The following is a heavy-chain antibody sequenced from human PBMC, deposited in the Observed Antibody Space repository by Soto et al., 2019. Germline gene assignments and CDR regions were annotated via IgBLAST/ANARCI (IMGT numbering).Heavy chain of an antibody. CDR2: ISGSGGST. CDR1: GFTFSSYA. Sequence: EVQVVESGGGLVQPGGSLRLSCAASGFTFSSYAMSWVRQAPGKGLEWVSAISGSGGSTYYADSVKGRFTISRDNSKNTLYLQMNSLRAEDTAVYYCAKTTFYYGSGDDAFDIWGQGTMVTVSS. CDR3: AKTTFYYGSGDDAFDI. D-gene: IGHD3-10*01. V-gene: IGHV3-23*04. J-gene: IGHJ3*02.